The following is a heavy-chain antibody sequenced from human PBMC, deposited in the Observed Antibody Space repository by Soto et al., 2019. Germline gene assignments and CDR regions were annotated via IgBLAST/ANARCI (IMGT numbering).Heavy chain of an antibody. CDR3: ARVLRGVVNWFDP. CDR2: IATYNSNK. J-gene: IGHJ5*02. CDR1: GDTFTNFG. D-gene: IGHD3-10*01. V-gene: IGHV1-18*01. Sequence: HLVQSGPEVKKPGASVTVSCKTSGDTFTNFGLSWVRQAPGQGLEWMGWIATYNSNKNYAQKFQGRLALTTDTSTSTGYMELKSLEYDDTGVYYCARVLRGVVNWFDPWGQGTLVTVSS.